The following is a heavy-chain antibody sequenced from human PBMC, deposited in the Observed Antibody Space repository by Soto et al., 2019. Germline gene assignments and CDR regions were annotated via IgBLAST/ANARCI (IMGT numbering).Heavy chain of an antibody. J-gene: IGHJ6*02. CDR3: ARDLRIVLKVHSEEPDYTMDV. CDR2: IGSGGSIM. D-gene: IGHD2-8*01. CDR1: GFSFSDYY. V-gene: IGHV3-11*01. Sequence: PGGSLRLSCAASGFSFSDYYVTWIRQAPGKGLECVSYIGSGGSIMYYAQSVQGRFTISSDSANDSVFLQMNSLRAEDTAVYYCARDLRIVLKVHSEEPDYTMDVWGQGTTVTVSS.